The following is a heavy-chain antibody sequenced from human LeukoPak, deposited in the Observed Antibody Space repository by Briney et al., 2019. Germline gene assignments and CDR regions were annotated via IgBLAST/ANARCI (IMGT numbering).Heavy chain of an antibody. Sequence: PGGSLRLSCAASGFTFSNYAMSWVRQAPGKGLEWVSATSRSGGSTYYADSVKGRFTISRDNSKSALFLQINSLRVEDTAVYYCAKDEGENGEYWPNFHHWGQGTLVTVSS. CDR2: TSRSGGST. V-gene: IGHV3-23*01. J-gene: IGHJ4*02. CDR3: AKDEGENGEYWPNFHH. D-gene: IGHD2-8*01. CDR1: GFTFSNYA.